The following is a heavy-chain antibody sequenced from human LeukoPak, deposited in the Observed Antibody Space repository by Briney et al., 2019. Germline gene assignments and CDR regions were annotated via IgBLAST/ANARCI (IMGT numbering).Heavy chain of an antibody. V-gene: IGHV3-23*01. Sequence: GGSLRLSCAASGFTFRIYAMSWVRQAPGRGLEWVSSITGNGAGTFYTDSVKGRFTISRDNSKNTPFLQMNSLRAEDTAIYYCAKDRPNFYDSSGHYYRRDGDYWGQGTLVTVSS. CDR2: ITGNGAGT. CDR1: GFTFRIYA. D-gene: IGHD3-22*01. CDR3: AKDRPNFYDSSGHYYRRDGDY. J-gene: IGHJ4*02.